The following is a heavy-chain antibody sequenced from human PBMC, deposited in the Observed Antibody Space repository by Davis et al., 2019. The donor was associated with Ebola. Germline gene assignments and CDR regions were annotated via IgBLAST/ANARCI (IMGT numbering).Heavy chain of an antibody. V-gene: IGHV3-21*01. Sequence: PGGSLRLSCAASGFTFTSYTMNWVRQAPGKGLEWVSSISSSSTYIYYADSVKGRFTISRDNSKNTLYLQMNSLRAEDTAVYYCARAAAGTWDFDYWGQGTLVTVSS. CDR2: ISSSSTYI. CDR1: GFTFTSYT. D-gene: IGHD6-13*01. CDR3: ARAAAGTWDFDY. J-gene: IGHJ4*02.